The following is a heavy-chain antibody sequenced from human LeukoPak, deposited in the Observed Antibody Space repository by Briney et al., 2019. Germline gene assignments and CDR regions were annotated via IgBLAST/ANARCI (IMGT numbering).Heavy chain of an antibody. CDR3: ARQSDTSMAFDF. V-gene: IGHV4-39*01. D-gene: IGHD5-18*01. CDR1: GGSISSSSFY. J-gene: IGHJ4*02. CDR2: IFYSGST. Sequence: SETLSLTCTVSGGSISSSSFYWGWIRQPPGKGLEWIGIIFYSGSTYYNPSLKSRVTISVDTSKNQFSLKLSSVTAADTAVYYCARQSDTSMAFDFWGQGTLVTVSS.